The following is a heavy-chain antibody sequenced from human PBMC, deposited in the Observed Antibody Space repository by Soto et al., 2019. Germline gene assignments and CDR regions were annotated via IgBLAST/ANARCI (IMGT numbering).Heavy chain of an antibody. CDR1: GYTFSSYA. CDR2: INAGNGNT. V-gene: IGHV1-3*05. J-gene: IGHJ4*02. CDR3: ARDLGWLRFDD. D-gene: IGHD5-12*01. Sequence: QVQLVQSGAEEKKPGASVKVSCKASGYTFSSYAMDWVRQAPGQRLEWMGWINAGNGNTKYSQKFQGRVTISRDTSASTAYMELSSLRSEETAVYYCARDLGWLRFDDRGQGTLVTVSS.